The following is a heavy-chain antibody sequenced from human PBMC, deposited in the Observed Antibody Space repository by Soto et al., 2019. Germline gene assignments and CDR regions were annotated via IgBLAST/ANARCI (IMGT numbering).Heavy chain of an antibody. Sequence: SETLSLTCAVAGASISSNNYWSWFRQAPGKGLDWIGYVYYSGSTNYNPSLQSRVTMSVDTSKNQFSLKLSSVTAADTAVYYCARQAIDWGQGTLVTVSS. V-gene: IGHV4-59*08. J-gene: IGHJ4*02. CDR2: VYYSGST. CDR3: ARQAID. CDR1: GASISSNNY.